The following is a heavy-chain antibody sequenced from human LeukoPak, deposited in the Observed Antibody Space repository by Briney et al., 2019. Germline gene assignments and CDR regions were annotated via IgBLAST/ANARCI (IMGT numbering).Heavy chain of an antibody. CDR3: ARLDVRGVTYYYYYYGMAV. D-gene: IGHD3-10*02. Sequence: SETLSLTCTVSGGSISSYYWSWIRQPPGKGLEWSGDIYYSGSTNYNPSLKSRVTISVDTSKNQFSLKLSSVTAADTAVYYCARLDVRGVTYYYYYYGMAVWGQGTTVTVSS. CDR1: GGSISSYY. V-gene: IGHV4-59*01. J-gene: IGHJ6*02. CDR2: IYYSGST.